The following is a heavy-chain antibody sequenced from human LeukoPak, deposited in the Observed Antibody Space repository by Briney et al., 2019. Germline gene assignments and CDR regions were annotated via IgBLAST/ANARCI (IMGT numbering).Heavy chain of an antibody. CDR2: INPNSGGT. CDR1: GYTFTGYY. Sequence: ASVKVSCKASGYTFTGYYMHWVRQAPGQGLEWMGWINPNSGGTNYAQKFQGWVTMTRDTSISTAYMELSRLRSDDTAVYYSARDDSGSSSLFDYWGQGTLVTVSS. CDR3: ARDDSGSSSLFDY. V-gene: IGHV1-2*04. D-gene: IGHD1-26*01. J-gene: IGHJ4*02.